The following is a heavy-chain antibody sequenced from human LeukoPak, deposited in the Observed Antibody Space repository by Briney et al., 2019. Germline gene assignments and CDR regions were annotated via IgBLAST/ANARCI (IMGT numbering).Heavy chain of an antibody. D-gene: IGHD2-21*02. V-gene: IGHV4-39*01. J-gene: IGHJ4*02. CDR1: GGSISSSSYY. CDR2: IYYSGST. Sequence: PSETLSLTCTVSGGSISSSSYYWGWIRQPPGKGLEGMGGIYYSGSTYYNPSLKSRVTISVDTSKNQFSLKLSSVTAADTAVYYCASGAAYCGGDCPPGPVDYWGQGTLVTVSS. CDR3: ASGAAYCGGDCPPGPVDY.